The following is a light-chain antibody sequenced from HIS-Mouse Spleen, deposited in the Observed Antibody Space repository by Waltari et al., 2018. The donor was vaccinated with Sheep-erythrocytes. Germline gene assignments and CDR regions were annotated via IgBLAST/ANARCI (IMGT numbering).Light chain of an antibody. J-gene: IGLJ3*02. CDR1: SSNMGNNY. Sequence: QSVLTQPPSVSAAPGQKVTISCSGSSSNMGNNYVAWYQQLPGKAPKLLIYDNNKRPSGIPDRFSGSKSGTSATLGITGLQTGDEADYYCGTWDSSLSAGVFGGGTKLTVL. CDR3: GTWDSSLSAGV. V-gene: IGLV1-51*01. CDR2: DNN.